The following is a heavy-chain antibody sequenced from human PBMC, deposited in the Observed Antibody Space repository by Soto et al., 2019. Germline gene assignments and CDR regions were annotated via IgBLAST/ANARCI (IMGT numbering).Heavy chain of an antibody. CDR3: AKDRHGAAAGPTKFYGMDV. J-gene: IGHJ6*02. D-gene: IGHD6-13*01. Sequence: EVQLLESGGGLVQPGGSLRLSCAASGFTFSSYAMSWVRQAPGKGLEWVSVISGSGDSTYYADSVRGRFTISRDNSKNTLYLQMNSLTAEDTAVYYCAKDRHGAAAGPTKFYGMDVWGQGTTVTVSS. CDR1: GFTFSSYA. V-gene: IGHV3-23*01. CDR2: ISGSGDST.